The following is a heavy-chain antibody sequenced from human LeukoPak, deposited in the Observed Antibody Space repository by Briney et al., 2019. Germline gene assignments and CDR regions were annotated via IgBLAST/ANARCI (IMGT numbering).Heavy chain of an antibody. D-gene: IGHD3-10*01. CDR2: ISGSGGST. CDR1: GFTFSNYA. J-gene: IGHJ4*02. V-gene: IGHV3-23*01. CDR3: VVQGGPFDY. Sequence: PVGPLRLSCAASGFTFSNYAINWVRQAPGKGLEWVSAISGSGGSTYYADSVKGRFTISRDNSKNTLYLQMNSLRAEDTAVYYCVVQGGPFDYWGQGTLVTVSS.